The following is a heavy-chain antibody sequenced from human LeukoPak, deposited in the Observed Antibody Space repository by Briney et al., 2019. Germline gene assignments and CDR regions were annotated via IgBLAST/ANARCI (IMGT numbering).Heavy chain of an antibody. CDR2: INTSGGST. D-gene: IGHD6-19*01. CDR3: ARGLLIAVAPPVIYLQH. Sequence: ASVEVSFKASGYTFTSYYMHWVRQAPAQGLEWMGIINTSGGSTSYAQKFQGRVTMTSHTPTSTVYMELSILRSEDTAVYYCARGLLIAVAPPVIYLQHWGQGTLVPVSS. CDR1: GYTFTSYY. J-gene: IGHJ1*01. V-gene: IGHV1-46*01.